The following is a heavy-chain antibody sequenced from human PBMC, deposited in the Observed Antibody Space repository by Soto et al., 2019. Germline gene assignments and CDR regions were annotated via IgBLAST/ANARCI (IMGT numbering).Heavy chain of an antibody. CDR1: GGSISSYY. Sequence: QVQLQESGPGLVKPSETLSLTCTVSGGSISSYYWSWIRQPPGKGLEWIGYIYYSGRTNYNPSLNSRVTISVDTSTNQFSLKLSSVTAADTAVYYCARLSYSSCWTDAFDIWGQGTMVTVSS. D-gene: IGHD6-19*01. V-gene: IGHV4-59*08. J-gene: IGHJ3*02. CDR2: IYYSGRT. CDR3: ARLSYSSCWTDAFDI.